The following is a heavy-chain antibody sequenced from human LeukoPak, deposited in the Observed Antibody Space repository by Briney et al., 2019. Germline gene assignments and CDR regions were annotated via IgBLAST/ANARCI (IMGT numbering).Heavy chain of an antibody. CDR2: IYYIGST. V-gene: IGHV4-59*08. CDR3: ARHDNKQWLFDY. D-gene: IGHD6-19*01. CDR1: GGSISSYY. Sequence: SETLSLTCTVSGGSISSYYWSWIRQPPGKGLEWIGYIYYIGSTNYNPPLKSRVTISVDTSKNQFSLKLSSVTAADTAVYYCARHDNKQWLFDYWGQGTLVTVSS. J-gene: IGHJ4*02.